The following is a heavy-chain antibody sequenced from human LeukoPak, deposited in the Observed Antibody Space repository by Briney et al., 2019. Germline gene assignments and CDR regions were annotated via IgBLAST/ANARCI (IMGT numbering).Heavy chain of an antibody. CDR3: ATSGRSPG. D-gene: IGHD1-26*01. J-gene: IGHJ4*02. Sequence: GGSLRLSCAASGFTFSDYWMNRVRQAPGKGLKWVATIKEDRSEKYYVDSVKGRFSISRDNAKNSLYLQMNSLRAEDTAVYSCATSGRSPGWGQGTLVTVSS. CDR1: GFTFSDYW. V-gene: IGHV3-7*05. CDR2: IKEDRSEK.